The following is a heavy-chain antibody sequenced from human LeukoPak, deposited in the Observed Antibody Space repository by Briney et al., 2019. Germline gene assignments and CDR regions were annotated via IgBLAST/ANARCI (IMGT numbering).Heavy chain of an antibody. CDR3: ARGGIGNAFDI. CDR1: GGSISSYC. CDR2: IYTSGST. V-gene: IGHV4-4*07. Sequence: SETLSLTCTVSGGSISSYCWYWIRQPAGKGLEWIGLIYTSGSTNYNPSLKSRVTMSVDTSKNQFSLKLSSVTAADTAVYYCARGGIGNAFDIWGQRTMVTVSS. D-gene: IGHD3-16*01. J-gene: IGHJ3*02.